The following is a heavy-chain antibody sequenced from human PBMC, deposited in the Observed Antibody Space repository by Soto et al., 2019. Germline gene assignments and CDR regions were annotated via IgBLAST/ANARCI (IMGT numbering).Heavy chain of an antibody. CDR3: ERLGQYCSGSSCHGYYAMDF. Sequence: SETLSLTCTVSGGSISSGPYTWGWIRQPPGKGLEWIGTFHYSGFTRYNPSLESRVTISVDTSKNQFSLRVTAVTAADTAMYYCERLGQYCSGSSCHGYYAMDFWGQGTTVT. CDR1: GGSISSGPYT. D-gene: IGHD2-2*01. J-gene: IGHJ6*01. V-gene: IGHV4-39*01. CDR2: FHYSGFT.